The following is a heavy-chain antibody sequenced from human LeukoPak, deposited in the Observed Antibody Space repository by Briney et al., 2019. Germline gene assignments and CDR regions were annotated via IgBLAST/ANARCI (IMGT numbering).Heavy chain of an antibody. Sequence: GGSLRLSCAASGFTFSGSDIHWVRQASGKGLEWVGHIRSKTNNYATADAASVKGRLTFSRDDSKNTAYIQMNSLKTEDTAVYYCTRHNYDRSGYGAFDIWSQGTMVTVSS. CDR2: IRSKTNNYAT. CDR1: GFTFSGSD. D-gene: IGHD3-22*01. J-gene: IGHJ3*02. V-gene: IGHV3-73*01. CDR3: TRHNYDRSGYGAFDI.